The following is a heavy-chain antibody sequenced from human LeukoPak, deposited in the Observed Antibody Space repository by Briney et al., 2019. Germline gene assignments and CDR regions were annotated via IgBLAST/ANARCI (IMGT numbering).Heavy chain of an antibody. CDR2: IYYSGST. D-gene: IGHD3-10*01. J-gene: IGHJ4*02. V-gene: IGHV4-39*07. CDR1: GGSISSSSYY. CDR3: ARGEVFGESNFDY. Sequence: SGTLSLTCAVSGGSISSSSYYWGWIRQPPGKGLEWIGSIYYSGSTYYNPSLRSRVIISVDTSKNQFSLKLTSVTAADTAVYYCARGEVFGESNFDYWGQGTLVTVSS.